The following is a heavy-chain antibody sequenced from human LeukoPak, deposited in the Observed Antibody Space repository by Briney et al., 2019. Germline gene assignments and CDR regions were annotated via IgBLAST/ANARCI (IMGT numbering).Heavy chain of an antibody. V-gene: IGHV3-30*01. Sequence: GVSLRLSCAAYGFTFSSYAMHWVRQAPGKGLEWVAVISSDGKNKYYADSVKGRFTISRDNSKNTLHLQMNSLRPEDTAVFYCARDGWELLAGQQDRYLYMDVWGKGTTVTVPS. CDR3: ARDGWELLAGQQDRYLYMDV. CDR2: ISSDGKNK. D-gene: IGHD1-26*01. J-gene: IGHJ6*03. CDR1: GFTFSSYA.